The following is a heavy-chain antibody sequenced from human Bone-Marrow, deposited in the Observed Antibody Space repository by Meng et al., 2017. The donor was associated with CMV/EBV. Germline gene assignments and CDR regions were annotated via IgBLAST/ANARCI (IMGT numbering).Heavy chain of an antibody. CDR2: IRFDATTK. CDR1: GFTFSSYE. Sequence: GGSLRLSCAASGFTFSSYEMNWVRQAPGKGLEWVAFIRFDATTKFYGDSVKGRFTISRDNSKDTLYLQMNSLRAEDTALYYFAKDYVIVGNDAFDIWGRGTMVTVSS. V-gene: IGHV3-30*02. J-gene: IGHJ3*02. D-gene: IGHD3-22*01. CDR3: AKDYVIVGNDAFDI.